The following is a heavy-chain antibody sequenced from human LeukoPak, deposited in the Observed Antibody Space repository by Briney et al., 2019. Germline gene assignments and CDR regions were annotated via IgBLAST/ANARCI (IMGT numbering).Heavy chain of an antibody. D-gene: IGHD1-26*01. CDR3: ARDYTENSGSYSPQHF. J-gene: IGHJ4*02. CDR1: GHSISSDYY. Sequence: PSETLSLTCTVSGHSISSDYYWGWIRQPPGKGLEWIGSIYHSGSTYYNPSLKSRVTISVDTSKNQFSLRLTSVTASDTAVYYCARDYTENSGSYSPQHFWGQGTLVTVSS. CDR2: IYHSGST. V-gene: IGHV4-38-2*02.